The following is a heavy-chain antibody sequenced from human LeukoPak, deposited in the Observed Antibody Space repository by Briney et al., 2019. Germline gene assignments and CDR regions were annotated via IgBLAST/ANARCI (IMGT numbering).Heavy chain of an antibody. Sequence: PSETLSLTCTVSGGSISSYYWSWIRQPPGKGLEWLGYIYYSGSTNYNPSLKSRVTISVDTSKNQFSLKLSSVTAADTAVYYCARDLGYCSSTSCYRLPNWFDPWGQGTLVTVSS. D-gene: IGHD2-2*01. V-gene: IGHV4-59*01. CDR3: ARDLGYCSSTSCYRLPNWFDP. CDR1: GGSISSYY. CDR2: IYYSGST. J-gene: IGHJ5*02.